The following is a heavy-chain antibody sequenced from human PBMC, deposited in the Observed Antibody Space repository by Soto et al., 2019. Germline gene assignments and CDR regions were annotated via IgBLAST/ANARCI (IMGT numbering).Heavy chain of an antibody. CDR3: ARGLRLGLKQNYYYYMDV. CDR2: IYYSGST. V-gene: IGHV4-59*01. D-gene: IGHD6-19*01. Sequence: SETLSLTCTVSGGSISSYYWSWIRQPPGKGLEWIGYIYYSGSTNYNPSLKSRVTISVDTSKNQFSLKLSSVTAADTAVYYCARGLRLGLKQNYYYYMDVWGKGTTVTVSS. J-gene: IGHJ6*03. CDR1: GGSISSYY.